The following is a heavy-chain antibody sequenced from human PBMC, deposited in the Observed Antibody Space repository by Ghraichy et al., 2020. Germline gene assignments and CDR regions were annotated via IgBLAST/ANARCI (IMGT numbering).Heavy chain of an antibody. J-gene: IGHJ5*02. CDR3: AREKRITIFGVVIARGGPNWFDP. Sequence: SQTLSLTCAVYGGSFSGYYWSWIRQPPGKGLEWIGEINHSGSTNYNPSLKSRVTISVDTSKNQFSLKLSSVTAADTAVYYCAREKRITIFGVVIARGGPNWFDPWGQGTLVTVSS. CDR1: GGSFSGYY. D-gene: IGHD3-3*01. V-gene: IGHV4-34*01. CDR2: INHSGST.